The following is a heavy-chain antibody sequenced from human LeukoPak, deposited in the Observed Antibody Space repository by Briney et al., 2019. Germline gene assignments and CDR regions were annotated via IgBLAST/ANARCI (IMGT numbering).Heavy chain of an antibody. CDR2: IYYSGST. J-gene: IGHJ4*02. CDR3: ARGTHGDYHDY. CDR1: GGSISSYY. Sequence: SETLSPTCTVSGGSISSYYWSWIRQPPGKGLEWIGYIYYSGSTNYNPSLKSRVTISVDTSKNQFSLKLSSVTAADTAVYYCARGTHGDYHDYWGQGTLVTVSS. V-gene: IGHV4-59*08. D-gene: IGHD4-17*01.